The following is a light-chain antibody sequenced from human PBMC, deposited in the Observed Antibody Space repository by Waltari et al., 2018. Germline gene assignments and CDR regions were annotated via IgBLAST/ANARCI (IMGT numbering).Light chain of an antibody. CDR3: QQYNNWLRT. V-gene: IGKV3-15*01. CDR1: QSVSSN. Sequence: EIVMTQSPATLSVSPGERATLSCRASQSVSSNLAWYQQKPGQAPRLLIYGASTRATGIPASVSGSGSGTEFTRTISSLQSEDFAVYYCQQYNNWLRTFGQGTKVEIK. J-gene: IGKJ1*01. CDR2: GAS.